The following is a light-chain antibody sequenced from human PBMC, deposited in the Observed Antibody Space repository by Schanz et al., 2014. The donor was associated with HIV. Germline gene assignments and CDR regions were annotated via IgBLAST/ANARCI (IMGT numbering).Light chain of an antibody. V-gene: IGKV3-20*01. CDR1: QSVSSS. J-gene: IGKJ2*01. Sequence: EVVLTQSPDTLSLSPGERATLSCRASQSVSSSLAWYQQKPGQSPRLLIYGASSRATGIPDRFSGSGSGTDFTLTISRLEPEDFAVYYCQQYGSSSYTFGQGTKLEIK. CDR2: GAS. CDR3: QQYGSSSYT.